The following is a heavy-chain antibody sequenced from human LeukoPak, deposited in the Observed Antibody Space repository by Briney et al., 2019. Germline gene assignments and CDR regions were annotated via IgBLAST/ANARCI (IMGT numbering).Heavy chain of an antibody. CDR3: ARENGYKYDY. D-gene: IGHD5-24*01. Sequence: SETLSLTCTDSGGSISSYYWSWIRQPPGKGLEWIGSMYYSGSTNYNPSLKSRVTISVDTSKNQFSLKLSSVTAADTAVYYCARENGYKYDYWGQGTPVTVSS. CDR1: GGSISSYY. V-gene: IGHV4-59*01. J-gene: IGHJ4*02. CDR2: MYYSGST.